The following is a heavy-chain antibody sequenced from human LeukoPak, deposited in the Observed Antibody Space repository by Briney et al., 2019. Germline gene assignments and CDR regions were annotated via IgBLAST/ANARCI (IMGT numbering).Heavy chain of an antibody. Sequence: GGSLRLSCAASGFTFSTYNMNWVRQAPGKGLEWVSTISGSGGRTYYTDSVKGRFTISRDNSKNTLFLQMNSLRAEDTAIYYCAKHQQIYGDSLMDVWGQGTTVTVSS. J-gene: IGHJ6*02. D-gene: IGHD4-17*01. CDR3: AKHQQIYGDSLMDV. CDR2: ISGSGGRT. V-gene: IGHV3-23*01. CDR1: GFTFSTYN.